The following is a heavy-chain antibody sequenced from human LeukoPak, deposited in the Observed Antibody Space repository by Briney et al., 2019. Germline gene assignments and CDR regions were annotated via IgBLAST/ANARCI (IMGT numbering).Heavy chain of an antibody. J-gene: IGHJ6*02. V-gene: IGHV4-39*01. CDR3: ARHASDSSGFYNYYGMDV. CDR1: GGSTSTSNFY. D-gene: IGHD3-22*01. CDR2: IYYSGST. Sequence: SETLSLTCTVSGGSTSTSNFYWGWIRLPPGKGLEWIGCIYYSGSTSYNPSLMSRVTISVDTSKNQFSLRLSFVTAADTAVYYCARHASDSSGFYNYYGMDVWGQGTTVTVSS.